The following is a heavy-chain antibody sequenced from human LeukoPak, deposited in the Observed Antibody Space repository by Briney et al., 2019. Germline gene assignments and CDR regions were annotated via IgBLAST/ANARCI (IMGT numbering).Heavy chain of an antibody. CDR3: AKSGDSGDYFDY. Sequence: PGGSLRLSCAASGFSFDEYAMHWVRRPPGKGLEWVSGLTWNSAAIAYADCVKGRFTIYGDNARNSLHLQMNGLRAEDTALYYCAKSGDSGDYFDYWGQGALVTVSS. CDR2: LTWNSAAI. CDR1: GFSFDEYA. D-gene: IGHD2-21*01. J-gene: IGHJ4*02. V-gene: IGHV3-9*01.